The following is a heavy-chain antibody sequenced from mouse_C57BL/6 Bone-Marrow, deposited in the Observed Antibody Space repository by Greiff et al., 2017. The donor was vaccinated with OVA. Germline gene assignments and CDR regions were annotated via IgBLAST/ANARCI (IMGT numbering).Heavy chain of an antibody. J-gene: IGHJ1*03. D-gene: IGHD2-3*01. CDR2: SRNKANDYTT. Sequence: EVKVVESGGGLVQSGRSLRLSCATSGFTFSDFYMEWVRQAPGKGLEWIAASRNKANDYTTEYSASVKGRFIVSRDTSQSILYLQMNALRAEDTAIYYCARDDGYSWYFDVWGTGTTVTVSS. V-gene: IGHV7-1*01. CDR1: GFTFSDFY. CDR3: ARDDGYSWYFDV.